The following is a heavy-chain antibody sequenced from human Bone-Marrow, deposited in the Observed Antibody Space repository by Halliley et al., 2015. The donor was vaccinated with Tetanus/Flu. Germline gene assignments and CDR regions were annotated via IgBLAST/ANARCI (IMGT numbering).Heavy chain of an antibody. D-gene: IGHD3-10*01. Sequence: GLVKPSETLSLTCTVSGDSVSSHYWSWIRQPPGKRLEWIGYISNTGSTRYNPSLKSRVTISVDTSKNQFSLKLNSVYDSDTAIYYCAKNGRNSAGGAEFFHRWGQGTPVTVSS. CDR2: ISNTGST. J-gene: IGHJ1*01. CDR1: GDSVSSHY. V-gene: IGHV4-59*02. CDR3: AKNGRNSAGGAEFFHR.